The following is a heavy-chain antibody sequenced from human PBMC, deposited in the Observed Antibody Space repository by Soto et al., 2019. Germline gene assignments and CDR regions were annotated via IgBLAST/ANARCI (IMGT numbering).Heavy chain of an antibody. CDR3: ARGYSSSWSPGY. J-gene: IGHJ4*02. CDR1: GGTFSSYA. V-gene: IGHV1-69*06. CDR2: IIPIFGTA. Sequence: GASVKVSCKASGGTFSSYAISWVRQAPGQGLEWMGGIIPIFGTANYAQKFQGRVTITADKSTSTAYMELSSLRAEDTAVYYCARGYSSSWSPGYWGQGTLVTVSS. D-gene: IGHD6-13*01.